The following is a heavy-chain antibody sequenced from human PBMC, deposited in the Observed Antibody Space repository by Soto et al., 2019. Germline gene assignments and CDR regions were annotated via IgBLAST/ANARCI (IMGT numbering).Heavy chain of an antibody. V-gene: IGHV3-23*01. Sequence: GGSLRLSCAASGFTFSSYAMSWVRQAPGKGLEWVSAISGSGGSTYYADSVKGRFTISRDNSKNTLDLQMNSLRAEDTAVYYCASGPTVTTYHFDYWGQGTLVTVSS. CDR1: GFTFSSYA. J-gene: IGHJ4*02. D-gene: IGHD4-17*01. CDR3: ASGPTVTTYHFDY. CDR2: ISGSGGST.